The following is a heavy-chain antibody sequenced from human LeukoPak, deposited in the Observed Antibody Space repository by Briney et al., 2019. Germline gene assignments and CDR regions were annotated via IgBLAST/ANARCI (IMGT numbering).Heavy chain of an antibody. CDR1: GYTFTGYY. CDR3: ARERGRGITVSKYYFDY. J-gene: IGHJ4*02. D-gene: IGHD3-10*01. V-gene: IGHV1-2*02. CDR2: INPNSGGA. Sequence: ASVKVSCKASGYTFTGYYIHWVRQAPGQELEWMGWINPNSGGANYAQRFQGRVTMTRDTSISTAYMELSSLTSDDTAVYYCARERGRGITVSKYYFDYWGQGTLVTVSS.